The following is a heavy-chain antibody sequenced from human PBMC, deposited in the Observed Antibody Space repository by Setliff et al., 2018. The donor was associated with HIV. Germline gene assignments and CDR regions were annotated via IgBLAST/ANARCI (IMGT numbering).Heavy chain of an antibody. Sequence: PGGSLRLSCAASGFTFSSYSMTWVRQAPGKGLGWVSSISSSSSYIYYADSLKGRFTISRDTSKNTLYLQMNSLRAEDTAVYYCARRAYCSSTTCFDNWGQGTLVTVSS. V-gene: IGHV3-21*01. D-gene: IGHD2-2*01. CDR3: ARRAYCSSTTCFDN. J-gene: IGHJ4*02. CDR1: GFTFSSYS. CDR2: ISSSSSYI.